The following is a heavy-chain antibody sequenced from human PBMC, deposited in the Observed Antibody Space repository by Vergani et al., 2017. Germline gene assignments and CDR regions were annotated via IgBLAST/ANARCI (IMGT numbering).Heavy chain of an antibody. D-gene: IGHD1-26*01. V-gene: IGHV1-45*02. Sequence: QMQLVQSGAEVKKTGSSVKVSCKASGYTFTYRYLHWVRQAPGQALEWMGWITPFNGNTNYTQRFQDRVTITRDKSMSTAYMELSSLRSEDTAMYYCASARSVLPAGVYYYCGMDVWGQGTTVTVSS. CDR1: GYTFTYRY. CDR3: ASARSVLPAGVYYYCGMDV. J-gene: IGHJ6*02. CDR2: ITPFNGNT.